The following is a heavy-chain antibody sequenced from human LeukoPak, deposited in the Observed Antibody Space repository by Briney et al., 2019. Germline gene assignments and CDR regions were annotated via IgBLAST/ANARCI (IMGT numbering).Heavy chain of an antibody. Sequence: GGSLRLSCAASGFTFSYNAMTWVRQAPGKGLEWVSIIYSGATTYYADSVKGRFTISRDTSKNTLSLQMNSLRAEDTAVYFCARVGDHFHWNLDLWGRGTLVSVSS. V-gene: IGHV3-53*01. J-gene: IGHJ2*01. D-gene: IGHD3-3*02. CDR2: IYSGATT. CDR1: GFTFSYNA. CDR3: ARVGDHFHWNLDL.